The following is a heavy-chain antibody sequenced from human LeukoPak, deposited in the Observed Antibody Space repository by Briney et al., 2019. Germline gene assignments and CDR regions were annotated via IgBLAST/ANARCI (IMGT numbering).Heavy chain of an antibody. J-gene: IGHJ4*02. D-gene: IGHD5-12*01. Sequence: PGGSLRLSCAASGFSFSQYAMSWVRQAPGKGLEWISAITDSGGDTYHTDSVKGRFTISRDNSRNTLDLQMSSLRAEDTAVYYCATSLSGSTRRYYFDYWGQGTLVTVSS. CDR3: ATSLSGSTRRYYFDY. CDR1: GFSFSQYA. V-gene: IGHV3-23*01. CDR2: ITDSGGDT.